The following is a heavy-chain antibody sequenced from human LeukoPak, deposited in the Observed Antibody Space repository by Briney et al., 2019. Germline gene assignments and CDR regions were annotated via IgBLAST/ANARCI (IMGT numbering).Heavy chain of an antibody. D-gene: IGHD1-14*01. J-gene: IGHJ4*02. CDR1: GGSISSGGYF. Sequence: PSETLSLTCTVSGGSISSGGYFWSWIRQPPGKGLEWIGYIYYSGSTNYNPSLKSRVTISVDTSKIQFSLKLSSVTAADTAVYYCARGITSWYYFDYWGQGSLVTVSS. CDR3: ARGITSWYYFDY. CDR2: IYYSGST. V-gene: IGHV4-61*08.